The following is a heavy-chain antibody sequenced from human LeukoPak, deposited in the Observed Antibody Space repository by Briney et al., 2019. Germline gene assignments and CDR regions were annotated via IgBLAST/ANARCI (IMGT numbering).Heavy chain of an antibody. CDR1: GFTFSSYA. V-gene: IGHV3-23*01. D-gene: IGHD2-21*02. Sequence: PGGSLRLSCAASGFTFSSYAMSWVRQASGKGLEWVSAISGSGGSTYYADSVKGRFTISRDNSKNTLYLQMNSLRAEDTAVYYCAKVDVVVTAISGFDYWGQGTLVTVSS. CDR3: AKVDVVVTAISGFDY. J-gene: IGHJ4*02. CDR2: ISGSGGST.